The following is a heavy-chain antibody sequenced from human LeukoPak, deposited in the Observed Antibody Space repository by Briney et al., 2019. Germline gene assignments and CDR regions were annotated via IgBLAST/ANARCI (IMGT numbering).Heavy chain of an antibody. D-gene: IGHD3-10*01. V-gene: IGHV3-74*01. CDR1: GFTFSSYW. CDR2: INSDGSST. CDR3: ARSSYYGSGTFDY. J-gene: IGHJ4*02. Sequence: WGSLRLSCAASGFTFSSYWMHWVRQAPGKGLVWVSRINSDGSSTSYADSVKGRFTISRDNAKDTLYLQMNSLRAEDTAVYYCARSSYYGSGTFDYWGQGTLVTVSS.